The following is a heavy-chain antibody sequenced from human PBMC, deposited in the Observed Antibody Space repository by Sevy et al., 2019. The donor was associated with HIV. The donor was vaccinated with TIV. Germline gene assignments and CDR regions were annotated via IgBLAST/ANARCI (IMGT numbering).Heavy chain of an antibody. Sequence: GGSLRLSCAASGFTFSSYGMHWVRQAPGKGLEWVAFIRYDGSNKYYADSVKGGFTISRDNSTNTLYLQMNSLRAEDTAVYYCAKAMSPFGVATILDYWGQGTLVTVSS. CDR1: GFTFSSYG. V-gene: IGHV3-30*02. CDR2: IRYDGSNK. D-gene: IGHD5-12*01. CDR3: AKAMSPFGVATILDY. J-gene: IGHJ4*02.